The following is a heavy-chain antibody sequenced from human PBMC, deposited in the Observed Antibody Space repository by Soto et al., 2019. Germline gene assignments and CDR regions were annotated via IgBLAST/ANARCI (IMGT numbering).Heavy chain of an antibody. J-gene: IGHJ6*02. CDR2: ISSSSIYT. CDR3: ASNRLGHYYGMDV. V-gene: IGHV3-11*06. Sequence: GGSLRLSCAASGFTFSTYWMSWVRQAPGKGLEWVSYISSSSIYTNYADSVKGRFTISRDNAKKSLYLQMNSLRAEDTAVYYCASNRLGHYYGMDVWGQGTTVTVSS. CDR1: GFTFSTYW.